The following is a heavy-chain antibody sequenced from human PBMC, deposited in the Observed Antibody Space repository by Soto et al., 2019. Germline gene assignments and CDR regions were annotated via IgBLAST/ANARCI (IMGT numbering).Heavy chain of an antibody. D-gene: IGHD6-13*01. V-gene: IGHV1-69*01. CDR1: GGTFSSNR. J-gene: IGHJ4*01. Sequence: QVQLVQSGAEVKKTGSSVRVSCKASGGTFSSNRLNWLRQAPGHGLEWVGGIVPIRRAAEYAQGFQGRVTITADETTRTSYMELRSLKSQDTAVYYCVRDSGAKLSSSWGHGTLVTVSS. CDR2: IVPIRRAA. CDR3: VRDSGAKLSSS.